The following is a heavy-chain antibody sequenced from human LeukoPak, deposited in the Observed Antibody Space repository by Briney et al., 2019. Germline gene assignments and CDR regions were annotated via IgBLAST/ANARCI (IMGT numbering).Heavy chain of an antibody. Sequence: GGSLRLSCAASGFTFGSYAMHWVRQAPGKGLEWVAVISYDGSNKYYADSVKGRFTISRDNSKNTLYLQMNSLRAEDTAVYYCARADLGSCSGGSCYGHYWGQGTLVTVSS. CDR3: ARADLGSCSGGSCYGHY. CDR1: GFTFGSYA. D-gene: IGHD2-15*01. CDR2: ISYDGSNK. J-gene: IGHJ4*02. V-gene: IGHV3-30-3*01.